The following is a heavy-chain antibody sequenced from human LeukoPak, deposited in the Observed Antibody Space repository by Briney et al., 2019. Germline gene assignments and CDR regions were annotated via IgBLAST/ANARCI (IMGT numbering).Heavy chain of an antibody. CDR2: IYYSGST. CDR1: GGSISSGGYY. V-gene: IGHV4-31*03. Sequence: SETLSLTCTVSGGSISSGGYYWSWIRQHPGKGLEWIGYIYYSGSTYYNPSLKSRVTISVDTSKNQLSLKLSSVTAADTAVYYCARLYYYDSSVWFDYWGQGTLVTVSS. CDR3: ARLYYYDSSVWFDY. J-gene: IGHJ4*02. D-gene: IGHD3-22*01.